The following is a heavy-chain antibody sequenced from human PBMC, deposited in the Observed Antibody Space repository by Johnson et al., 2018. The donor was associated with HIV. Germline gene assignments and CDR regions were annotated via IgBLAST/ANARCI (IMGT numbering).Heavy chain of an antibody. CDR2: ISGSDGAI. D-gene: IGHD3-3*01. V-gene: IGHV3-11*04. J-gene: IGHJ3*02. CDR1: GFTFSDSY. Sequence: VQLVESGGGWVQPGGSLSLSCAASGFTFSDSYMNWIRQAPGKGLEWVSYISGSDGAIWYADSVKGRFTISRDNSKNTLYLEMNRLSPEETVMYYCAAYYDFWSGAYTSGFDIWGQGTMVTVSS. CDR3: AAYYDFWSGAYTSGFDI.